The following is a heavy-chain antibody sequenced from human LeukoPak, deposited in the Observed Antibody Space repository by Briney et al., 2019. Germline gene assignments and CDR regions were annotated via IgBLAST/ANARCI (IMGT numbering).Heavy chain of an antibody. CDR3: ARAAAGNLYYFDY. CDR1: GGSISSYY. J-gene: IGHJ4*02. Sequence: SETLSLTCTDSGGSISSYYWRWIRQPPGKGLEWIGYIYYSGGTNYNPSLKSRVTISVDTSKNQFSLELSSVTAADTAVYYCARAAAGNLYYFDYWGQGTLVTVSS. D-gene: IGHD6-13*01. V-gene: IGHV4-59*12. CDR2: IYYSGGT.